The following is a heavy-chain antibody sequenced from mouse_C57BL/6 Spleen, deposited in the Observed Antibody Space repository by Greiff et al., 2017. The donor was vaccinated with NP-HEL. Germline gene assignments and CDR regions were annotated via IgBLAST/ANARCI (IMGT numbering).Heavy chain of an antibody. V-gene: IGHV1-54*01. CDR3: ARRGNYGSYYFDY. Sequence: VQLQQSGAELVRPGTSVKVSCKASGYAFTNYLIEWVKQRPGQGLEWIGVINPGSGGTNYNEKFKGKATLTADKSSSTAYMQLSSLTSEDSAVYFCARRGNYGSYYFDYWGQGTTLTVSS. CDR2: INPGSGGT. D-gene: IGHD2-1*01. J-gene: IGHJ2*01. CDR1: GYAFTNYL.